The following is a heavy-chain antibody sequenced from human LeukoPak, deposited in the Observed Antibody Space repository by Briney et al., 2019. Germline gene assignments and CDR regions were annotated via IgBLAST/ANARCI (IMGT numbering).Heavy chain of an antibody. D-gene: IGHD3-16*01. CDR2: IKQDGSEK. CDR3: ARNPGGASFDY. Sequence: GGSLRLSCAASGFTFSSYWMSWVRQAPGKGLEWVANIKQDGSEKYYVDSVKGRFTISRDNAKNSLYLQMNSLRAEDMAVYYCARNPGGASFDYWGQGTLVTVSS. J-gene: IGHJ4*02. CDR1: GFTFSSYW. V-gene: IGHV3-7*01.